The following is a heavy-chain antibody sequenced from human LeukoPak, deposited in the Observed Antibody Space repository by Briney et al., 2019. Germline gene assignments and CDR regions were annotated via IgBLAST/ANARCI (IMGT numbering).Heavy chain of an antibody. CDR3: ARDLDLVSGSYGLRLAGLIGY. J-gene: IGHJ4*02. CDR2: INRDGSST. CDR1: GIIFSNYW. D-gene: IGHD1-26*01. Sequence: GGSLRLSCAASGIIFSNYWMHWVRQAPGKGLVWVSRINRDGSSTSYADSVKGRFTISRDNAKNTLYLQMNSLRAEDTAVYYCARDLDLVSGSYGLRLAGLIGYWGQGTLVTVSS. V-gene: IGHV3-74*01.